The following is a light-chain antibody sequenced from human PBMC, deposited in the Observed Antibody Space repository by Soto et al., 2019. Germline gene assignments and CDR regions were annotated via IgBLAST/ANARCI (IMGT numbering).Light chain of an antibody. Sequence: IQMTQSPSTLSASVGERVTITCRASQSVGNWLAWYQHKPGKAPKLLIYDVSSLESGLPSRFSGSGSGTEFILTISSLQPDDFATYYCQQYDSYSWTFGQGTKV. J-gene: IGKJ1*01. CDR3: QQYDSYSWT. V-gene: IGKV1-5*01. CDR2: DVS. CDR1: QSVGNW.